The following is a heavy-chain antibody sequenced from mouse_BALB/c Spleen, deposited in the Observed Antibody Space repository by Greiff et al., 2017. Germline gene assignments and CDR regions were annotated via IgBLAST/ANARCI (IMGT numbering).Heavy chain of an antibody. D-gene: IGHD1-2*01. J-gene: IGHJ1*01. CDR2: ISSGGST. Sequence: DVMLVESGGGLVKPGGSLKLSCAASGFTFSSYAISWVRQTPEKRLEWVASISSGGSTYYPDSVKGRFTISRDNARNILYLQMSSLRSEDTAMYYCARVAKFITTAHWYFDVWGAGTTVTVSS. V-gene: IGHV5-6-5*01. CDR1: GFTFSSYA. CDR3: ARVAKFITTAHWYFDV.